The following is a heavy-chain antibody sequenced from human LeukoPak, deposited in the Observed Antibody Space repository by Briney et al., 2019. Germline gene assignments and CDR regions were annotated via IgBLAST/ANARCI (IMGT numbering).Heavy chain of an antibody. Sequence: SVKVSCKASGGTFSSYAISWVRQAPGQGLEWMGRIIPILGIANYAQKFQGRVTITADKSTSTAYMELSSLRSEDTAVYYCASDTYYDFWSDSYYFDYWSQGTLVTVSS. V-gene: IGHV1-69*04. CDR2: IIPILGIA. J-gene: IGHJ4*02. CDR3: ASDTYYDFWSDSYYFDY. D-gene: IGHD3-3*01. CDR1: GGTFSSYA.